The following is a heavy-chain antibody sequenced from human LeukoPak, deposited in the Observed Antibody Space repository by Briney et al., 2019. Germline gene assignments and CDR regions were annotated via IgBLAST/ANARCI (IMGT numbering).Heavy chain of an antibody. CDR1: GFIFKDFW. CDR2: TSSDLNVK. D-gene: IGHD3-10*01. CDR3: AREGYYGSGSPPSLYFDY. V-gene: IGHV3-30*03. J-gene: IGHJ4*02. Sequence: PGGSLRLSCAASGFIFKDFWMIWVRQAPGKGLEWVAVTSSDLNVKLYADSVKGRFTISRDNSRSTLYLQMNSLRPEDTAIYYCAREGYYGSGSPPSLYFDYWGQGTLVTVSS.